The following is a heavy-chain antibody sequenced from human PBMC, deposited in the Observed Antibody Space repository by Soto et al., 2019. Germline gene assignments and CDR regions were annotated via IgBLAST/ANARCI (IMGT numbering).Heavy chain of an antibody. J-gene: IGHJ4*02. CDR3: AKGNLSAPMYYFDY. CDR2: INTNTGNP. Sequence: ASVKVSCKASGYTFTSYAMNWVRQAPGQGLEWMGWINTNTGNPTYAQGFTGRFVFSLDTSVSTAYLEMNTLRVEDTAVYYCAKGNLSAPMYYFDYWGQGTPVTV. V-gene: IGHV7-4-1*02. D-gene: IGHD3-16*02. CDR1: GYTFTSYA.